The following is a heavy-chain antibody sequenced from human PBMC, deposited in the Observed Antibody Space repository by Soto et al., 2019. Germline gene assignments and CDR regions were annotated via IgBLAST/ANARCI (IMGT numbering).Heavy chain of an antibody. D-gene: IGHD3-3*02. V-gene: IGHV4-4*02. CDR3: AARHFWSGPWTHTRLDY. Sequence: SETLSLTCAVSGDSISSSHWWIWVRQPPGKGLEWIGQVSHSGGTNYNPSLTSRVTISVDKSKNHFSLKLTSVTAADTAVYYCAARHFWSGPWTHTRLDYWGQGTLVTVYS. CDR1: GDSISSSHW. J-gene: IGHJ4*02. CDR2: VSHSGGT.